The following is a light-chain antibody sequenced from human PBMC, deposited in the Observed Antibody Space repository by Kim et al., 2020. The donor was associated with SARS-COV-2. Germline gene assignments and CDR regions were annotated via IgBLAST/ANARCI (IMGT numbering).Light chain of an antibody. CDR1: SSDIGPGYY. V-gene: IGLV1-40*01. Sequence: RVQIYRTRSSSDIGPGYYANWYQQLPGTAPILLIYGTSNRPSGVPDRFSGSKSGTSASLAITGLQAEDEADYYCQSYDSSLNDSVFGGGTQLTVL. J-gene: IGLJ3*02. CDR2: GTS. CDR3: QSYDSSLNDSV.